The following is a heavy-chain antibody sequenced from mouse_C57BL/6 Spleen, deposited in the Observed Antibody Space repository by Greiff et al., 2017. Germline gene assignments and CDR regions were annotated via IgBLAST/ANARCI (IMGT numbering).Heavy chain of an antibody. D-gene: IGHD1-2*01. CDR2: IDPNSGGT. CDR1: GYTFTSYW. V-gene: IGHV1-72*01. Sequence: VQLQQPGAELVKPGASVKLSCKASGYTFTSYWMHWVKQRPGRGLEWIGRIDPNSGGTKYNEKFKSKATLTVDKPSSTAYMQLSSLTSEESAVYYCARCGYYGYYAMDYWGQGTSVTVSS. J-gene: IGHJ4*01. CDR3: ARCGYYGYYAMDY.